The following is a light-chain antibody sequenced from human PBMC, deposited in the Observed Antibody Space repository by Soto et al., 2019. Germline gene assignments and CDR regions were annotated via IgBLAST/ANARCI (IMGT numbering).Light chain of an antibody. CDR3: QQYDSSPFT. J-gene: IGKJ4*01. CDR2: GAS. V-gene: IGKV3-20*01. Sequence: EIVLTQSPGTLSLSPGERATLYCRASQGVTSSYLAWYQQKPGQAPSLLIYGASIRATGIPDRFSGSRSGRDFTLTISRLEPEDFAVYYCQQYDSSPFTFGGGTKVEIK. CDR1: QGVTSSY.